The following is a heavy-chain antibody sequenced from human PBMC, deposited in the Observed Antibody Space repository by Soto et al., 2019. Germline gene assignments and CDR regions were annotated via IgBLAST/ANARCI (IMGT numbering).Heavy chain of an antibody. V-gene: IGHV1-18*01. CDR2: ISGYNSIT. CDR3: ARAFGSTDY. J-gene: IGHJ4*02. Sequence: QVQLVQSGAEVKKPGASVKVSCEASGYTFSSYGISWVRQAPGQGFEWMGWISGYNSITRYAQKFQGRVTMPTDTSTSTAYMELRSLRSDDTAVYYCARAFGSTDYWGQGTLVTVSS. CDR1: GYTFSSYG. D-gene: IGHD6-13*01.